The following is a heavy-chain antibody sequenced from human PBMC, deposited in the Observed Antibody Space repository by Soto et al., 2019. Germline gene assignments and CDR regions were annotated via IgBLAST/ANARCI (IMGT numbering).Heavy chain of an antibody. V-gene: IGHV3-23*01. Sequence: PGGSLRLSCAASGFTFSSYAMSWVRQAPGKGLEWVSTLSSRGDSTYYADSVKGRFTISRDNSKNTLFLQMNSLRAEDTAVYYCAKAREAATVFQPFDIWGQGTRVTVAS. CDR2: LSSRGDST. CDR1: GFTFSSYA. D-gene: IGHD1-26*01. CDR3: AKAREAATVFQPFDI. J-gene: IGHJ3*02.